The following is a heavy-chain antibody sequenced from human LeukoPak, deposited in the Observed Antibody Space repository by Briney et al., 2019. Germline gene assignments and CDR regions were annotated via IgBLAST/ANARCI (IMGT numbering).Heavy chain of an antibody. CDR2: IWYDGSNK. CDR1: GFTFSSDG. D-gene: IGHD1-26*01. CDR3: AGSMVGRPDS. J-gene: IGHJ4*02. Sequence: PGRSLRLSCAAGGFTFSSDGMHWVRQAPGKGLEWVSAIWYDGSNKYYADFVKGRFTISRDNAKNSLYLQINSLRAEVTAVYYCAGSMVGRPDSWGQGTLVTVSS. V-gene: IGHV3-33*01.